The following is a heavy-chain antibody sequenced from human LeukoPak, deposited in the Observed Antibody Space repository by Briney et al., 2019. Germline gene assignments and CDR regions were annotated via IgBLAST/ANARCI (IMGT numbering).Heavy chain of an antibody. V-gene: IGHV3-21*01. Sequence: GGSLRLSCAASGFTFSSYSMNWVRQAPGKGLEWVSSISSSSSYIYYADSVKGRFTISRDNAKNTLYLQMNSLRAEDTAVYYCARAINYYGSGSHPDYWGQGTLVTVSS. J-gene: IGHJ4*02. D-gene: IGHD3-10*01. CDR2: ISSSSSYI. CDR1: GFTFSSYS. CDR3: ARAINYYGSGSHPDY.